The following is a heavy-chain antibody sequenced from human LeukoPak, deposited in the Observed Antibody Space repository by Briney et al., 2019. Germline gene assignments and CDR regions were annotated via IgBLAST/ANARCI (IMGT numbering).Heavy chain of an antibody. CDR3: ARRWLQQGYYYGMDV. Sequence: GGSLRLSCAASGFTFSSYWMHWVRQAPGKGLEWVSYISSSGSTIYYADSVKGRFTISRDNAKNSLYLQMNSLRAEDTAVYYCARRWLQQGYYYGMDVWGQGTTVTVSS. V-gene: IGHV3-48*04. D-gene: IGHD5-18*01. CDR1: GFTFSSYW. J-gene: IGHJ6*02. CDR2: ISSSGSTI.